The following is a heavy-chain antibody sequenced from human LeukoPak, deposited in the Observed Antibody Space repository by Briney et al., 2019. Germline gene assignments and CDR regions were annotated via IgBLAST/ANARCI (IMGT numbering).Heavy chain of an antibody. CDR1: GFTFSSNH. V-gene: IGHV3-66*01. J-gene: IGHJ6*02. D-gene: IGHD4-23*01. CDR3: ASGAYGGEDAIWI. Sequence: GGSLRLSCAASGFTFSSNHMNWVRQAPGKGLEWVSVIYSGGSTYYADSVKGRFTISSDNSKNTLYLQMNSLRAEDTAVYYCASGAYGGEDAIWIWGQGATVTVSS. CDR2: IYSGGST.